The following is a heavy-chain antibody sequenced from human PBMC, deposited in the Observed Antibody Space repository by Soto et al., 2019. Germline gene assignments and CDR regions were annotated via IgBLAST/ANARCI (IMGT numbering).Heavy chain of an antibody. CDR1: GYSFTSQY. V-gene: IGHV1-46*01. CDR2: INPNGGST. CDR3: AREGGLRPGGGTEPLDI. J-gene: IGHJ3*02. D-gene: IGHD5-12*01. Sequence: QVQLVQSGAEVKKPGASVKISCEASGYSFTSQYVHWVRQAPGQGLEWMGIINPNGGSTTYAQKFEGRVTVTRAAARSTVYMGLSSLTLGDPAVYYCAREGGLRPGGGTEPLDIWGQGTMVTVAS.